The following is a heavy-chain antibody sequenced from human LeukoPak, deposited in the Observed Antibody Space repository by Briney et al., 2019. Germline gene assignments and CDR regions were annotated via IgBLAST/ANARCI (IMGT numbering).Heavy chain of an antibody. Sequence: PGGSLRLSCAAPGFTFSSYEMNWVRQAPGKGLEWVSYISSSGSTIYYADSVKGRFTISRDNAKNSLYLQMNSLRAEDTAVYYCARGQDYDYVWGSYTNWGQGTLVTVSS. J-gene: IGHJ4*02. CDR3: ARGQDYDYVWGSYTN. CDR2: ISSSGSTI. D-gene: IGHD3-16*01. CDR1: GFTFSSYE. V-gene: IGHV3-48*03.